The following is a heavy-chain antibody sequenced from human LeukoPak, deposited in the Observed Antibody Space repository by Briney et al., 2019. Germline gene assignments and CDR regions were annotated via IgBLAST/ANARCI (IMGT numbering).Heavy chain of an antibody. CDR2: IYPGDSDT. Sequence: GEPLKISCKGSGYSFTSYWIGWVRQMPGKGLELMGIIYPGDSDTRYSPSFQGQVTISADKSISTAYLQWSSLKASDTAMYYCARHVYSSSWYVSNWFDPWGQGTLVTVSS. CDR1: GYSFTSYW. D-gene: IGHD6-13*01. V-gene: IGHV5-51*01. CDR3: ARHVYSSSWYVSNWFDP. J-gene: IGHJ5*02.